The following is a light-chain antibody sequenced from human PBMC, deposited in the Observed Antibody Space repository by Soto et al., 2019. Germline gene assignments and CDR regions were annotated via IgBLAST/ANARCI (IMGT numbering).Light chain of an antibody. CDR3: QQYVTSLYT. Sequence: EIVLTQSPGTLSLSPGERATLSCRASQSVSSSYLAWYQQKPGQAPRLLNYGASSRATGIPDRVSGSGSGTDFTLTITKLEPEDFAVYYCQQYVTSLYTFGQGTKLEIK. J-gene: IGKJ2*01. CDR1: QSVSSSY. V-gene: IGKV3-20*01. CDR2: GAS.